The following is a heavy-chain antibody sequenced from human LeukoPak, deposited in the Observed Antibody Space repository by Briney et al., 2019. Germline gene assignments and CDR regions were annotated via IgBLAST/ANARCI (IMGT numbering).Heavy chain of an antibody. CDR3: ASFRSTDI. D-gene: IGHD3-16*02. V-gene: IGHV3-74*01. Sequence: PGGSLRLSCAASGLTFSSYLMHWVRQAPGKGLVWVSRINPDGSSTVYADSVRGRFTISRDNAKNTLYLQMNSLRVEDPAVYYCASFRSTDIWGQGTTVTVSP. CDR2: INPDGSST. CDR1: GLTFSSYL. J-gene: IGHJ3*02.